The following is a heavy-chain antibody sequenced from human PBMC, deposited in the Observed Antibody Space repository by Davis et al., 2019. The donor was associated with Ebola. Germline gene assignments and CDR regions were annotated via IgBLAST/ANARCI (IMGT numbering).Heavy chain of an antibody. Sequence: GESLKISCAASGFTFSSYAMSWVRQAPGKGLEWVSAISGSGGSTYYADSVKGRFTISRDNSKNTLYLQMNSLRAEDTAVYYCANGLLWFRELLPDYWGQGTLVTVSS. V-gene: IGHV3-23*01. CDR3: ANGLLWFRELLPDY. J-gene: IGHJ4*02. CDR2: ISGSGGST. CDR1: GFTFSSYA. D-gene: IGHD3-10*01.